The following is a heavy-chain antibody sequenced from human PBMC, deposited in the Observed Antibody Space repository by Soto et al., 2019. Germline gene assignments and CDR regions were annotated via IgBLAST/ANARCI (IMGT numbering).Heavy chain of an antibody. J-gene: IGHJ5*02. CDR3: AKDFAALFDP. CDR2: ISYDGSNK. CDR1: GFTFSSYG. V-gene: IGHV3-30*18. Sequence: GGSLRLSCAASGFTFSSYGMHWVRQAPGKGLEWVAVISYDGSNKYYAGSVKGRFTISRDNSKNTLYLQMNSLRAEDTAVYYCAKDFAALFDPWGQGTLVTVSS.